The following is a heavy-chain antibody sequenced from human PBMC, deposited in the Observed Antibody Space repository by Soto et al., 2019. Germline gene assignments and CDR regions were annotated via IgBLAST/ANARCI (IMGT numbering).Heavy chain of an antibody. J-gene: IGHJ5*02. D-gene: IGHD6-13*01. Sequence: QITLKESGPTLVKPTQTLTLTCTFSGFSLSTSGVGVGWIRQPPGKALEWLALIYWDDDKRYSPSLKSRHTIAKETSKKQVVLTMTNMDPVDKATYYCADSVYSSSWYWFDPWGQGTLVTVSS. CDR3: ADSVYSSSWYWFDP. CDR2: IYWDDDK. CDR1: GFSLSTSGVG. V-gene: IGHV2-5*02.